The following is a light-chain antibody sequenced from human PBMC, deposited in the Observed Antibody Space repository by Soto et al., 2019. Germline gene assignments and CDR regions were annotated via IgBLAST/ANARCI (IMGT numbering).Light chain of an antibody. J-gene: IGKJ1*01. Sequence: EVVLTQSPGTLSLSPGERATLSCRSSQSVSSIYLAWYQQKPGQAPRLLIYGVSSRATGIPDRFSGSGSGTDFTLTINRLEPEDFAVYYCQQYGSSPRTFGQGTKVDIK. V-gene: IGKV3-20*01. CDR2: GVS. CDR3: QQYGSSPRT. CDR1: QSVSSIY.